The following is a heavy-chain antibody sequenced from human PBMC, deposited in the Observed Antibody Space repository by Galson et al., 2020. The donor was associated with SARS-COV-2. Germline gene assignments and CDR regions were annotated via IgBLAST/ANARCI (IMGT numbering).Heavy chain of an antibody. CDR1: GFTFSSYA. J-gene: IGHJ4*02. Sequence: GGSLRLSCAASGFTFSSYAMHWVRQAPGKGLEWVAVISYDGSNKYYADSVKGRFTISRDNSKNTLYLQMNSLRAEDTAVYYCARDAGGYFDYWGQGTLVTVSS. CDR3: ARDAGGYFDY. V-gene: IGHV3-30-3*01. CDR2: ISYDGSNK.